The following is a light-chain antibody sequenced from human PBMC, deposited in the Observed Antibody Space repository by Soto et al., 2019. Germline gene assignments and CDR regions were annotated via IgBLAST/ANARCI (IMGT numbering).Light chain of an antibody. V-gene: IGLV2-8*01. CDR1: SSDVGGYNY. CDR2: EVT. J-gene: IGLJ2*01. CDR3: SSYAGSNTVL. Sequence: QSVLTQPPSASGSPGQSVAISCTGTSSDVGGYNYVSWYQQHPNKAPKLLIYEVTKRPSGVPDRFSASKSGNTASLTISGLQAEDEADYYCSSYAGSNTVLFGGGTKLTVL.